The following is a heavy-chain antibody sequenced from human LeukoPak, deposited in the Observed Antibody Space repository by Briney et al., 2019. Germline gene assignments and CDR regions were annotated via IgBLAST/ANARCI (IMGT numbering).Heavy chain of an antibody. Sequence: GGSLRLSCAASGFTFSGSAMHWVRQASGKGLEWVGRIRSKANSYATAYAASVKGRFTISRDDSKNTAYLQMNSLKTEDTAVYYCTRGVENSGSYPWIAKNNWFDPWGQGTLVTVSS. CDR1: GFTFSGSA. CDR2: IRSKANSYAT. D-gene: IGHD3-10*01. J-gene: IGHJ5*02. CDR3: TRGVENSGSYPWIAKNNWFDP. V-gene: IGHV3-73*01.